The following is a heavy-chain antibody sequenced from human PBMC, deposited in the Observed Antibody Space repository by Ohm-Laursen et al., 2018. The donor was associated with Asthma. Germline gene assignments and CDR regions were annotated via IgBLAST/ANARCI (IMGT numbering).Heavy chain of an antibody. D-gene: IGHD2-15*01. CDR2: IYYSGST. CDR1: GGSIGSDDYY. J-gene: IGHJ4*02. CDR3: ASSVVCAFDY. Sequence: TLSLTCTVSGGSIGSDDYYWSWIRQHPWKGLEWIGYIYYSGSTYYNPSLKSRVTISVDTSKNQFSLKLSSVTAADTAVYYCASSVVCAFDYWGQGTLVTVSS. V-gene: IGHV4-31*03.